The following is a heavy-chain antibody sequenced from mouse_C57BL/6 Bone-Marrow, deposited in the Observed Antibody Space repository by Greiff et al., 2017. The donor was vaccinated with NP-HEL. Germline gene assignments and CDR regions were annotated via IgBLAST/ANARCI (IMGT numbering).Heavy chain of an antibody. CDR2: IDPEKGGT. V-gene: IGHV1-15*01. CDR1: GYTFTDYE. J-gene: IGHJ4*01. CDR3: TRDPATGTGYYYSLDY. Sequence: ESGAELVRGGASVTLSWKVAGYTFTDYEMQWVKQTPVHGLEWIGAIDPEKGGTAYNQKFKGKAILTADKSSSTAYMELRSLTSAHSAVYYCTRDPATGTGYYYSLDYWGQVTSVTFSS. D-gene: IGHD4-1*02.